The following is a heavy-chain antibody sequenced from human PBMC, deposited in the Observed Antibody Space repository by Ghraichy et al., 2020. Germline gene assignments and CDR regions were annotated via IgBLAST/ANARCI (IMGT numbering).Heavy chain of an antibody. V-gene: IGHV4-39*01. CDR2: IYYSGST. J-gene: IGHJ4*02. D-gene: IGHD3-10*01. Sequence: SETLSLTCTVSGGSISSSSYYWGWIRQPPGKGLEWIGSIYYSGSTYYNPSLKSRVTISVDTSKNQFSLKLSSVTAADTAVYYCARQGSGSYYFIDYWGQGTLVTVSS. CDR3: ARQGSGSYYFIDY. CDR1: GGSISSSSYY.